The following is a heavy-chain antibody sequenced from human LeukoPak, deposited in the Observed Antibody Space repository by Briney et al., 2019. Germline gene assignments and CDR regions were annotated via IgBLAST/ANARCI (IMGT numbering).Heavy chain of an antibody. D-gene: IGHD1-1*01. CDR3: ARGGPTRYSYSFDY. Sequence: SETLSLTCTVSGDSISGGDSNWSWIRQHPGKGLEWMAYIYYSGNTYYNSSLQSRVTISMDTSQNQFSLKVSSVTAADTAVYYCARGGPTRYSYSFDYWGQGALVTVSS. CDR1: GDSISGGDSN. V-gene: IGHV4-31*03. J-gene: IGHJ4*02. CDR2: IYYSGNT.